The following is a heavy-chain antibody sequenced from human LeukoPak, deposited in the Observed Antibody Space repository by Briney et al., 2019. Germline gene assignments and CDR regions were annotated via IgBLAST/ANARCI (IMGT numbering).Heavy chain of an antibody. CDR2: FDPEDGET. J-gene: IGHJ6*02. CDR3: ATATAIQTPYYYYGMDV. D-gene: IGHD2-2*02. Sequence: ASVKVSCKVSGYTLTELSMHWVRQAPGKGLEWMGGFDPEDGETIYAQKFQGRVTMTEDTSTDTAYMELSSLRSEDTAVYYCATATAIQTPYYYYGMDVWGQGTTVTVSS. V-gene: IGHV1-24*01. CDR1: GYTLTELS.